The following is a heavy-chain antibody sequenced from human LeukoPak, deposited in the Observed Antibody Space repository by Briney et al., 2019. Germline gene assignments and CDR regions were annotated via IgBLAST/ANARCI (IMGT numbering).Heavy chain of an antibody. CDR1: GGSISSSSYY. Sequence: SETLSLTCTVSGGSISSSSYYWGWIRQPPGKGLEWIGSIYYSGSTYYNPSLKSRVTISVDTSKNQFSLQLNSVTPEDTAVYYCARDRSGGYYDSSGSLDYWGQGTLVTVSS. J-gene: IGHJ4*02. V-gene: IGHV4-39*02. CDR2: IYYSGST. D-gene: IGHD3-22*01. CDR3: ARDRSGGYYDSSGSLDY.